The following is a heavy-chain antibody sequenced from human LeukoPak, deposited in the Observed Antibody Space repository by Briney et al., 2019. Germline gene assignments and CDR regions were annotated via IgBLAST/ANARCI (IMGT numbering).Heavy chain of an antibody. D-gene: IGHD3-3*01. J-gene: IGHJ4*02. CDR3: ASSPPNYDFWSGYYTFRFDY. CDR2: INSDGSST. Sequence: GGSLRLSCAASGFTFSSYWMHWVRQAPGKGLVWVSRINSDGSSTSYADSVKGRFTISRDNAKNTPYLQMNSLRAEDTAVYYCASSPPNYDFWSGYYTFRFDYWGQGTLVTVSS. CDR1: GFTFSSYW. V-gene: IGHV3-74*01.